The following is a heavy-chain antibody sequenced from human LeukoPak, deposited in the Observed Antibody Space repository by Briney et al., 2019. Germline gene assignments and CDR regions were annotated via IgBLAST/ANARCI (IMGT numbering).Heavy chain of an antibody. CDR3: ARGGGYSGYDFFDY. Sequence: ASVKVSCKASGYTFTGYYMHWVRQAPGQGLEWMGWINPNSGGTNYAQKFQGRVTMTRDTFISTAYMELSRLRSDDTAVYYCARGGGYSGYDFFDYWGQGTLVTVSS. CDR2: INPNSGGT. V-gene: IGHV1-2*02. J-gene: IGHJ4*02. D-gene: IGHD5-12*01. CDR1: GYTFTGYY.